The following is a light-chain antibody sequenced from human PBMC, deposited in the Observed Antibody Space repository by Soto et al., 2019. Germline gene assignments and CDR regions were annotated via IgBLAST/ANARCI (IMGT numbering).Light chain of an antibody. CDR3: QSYDNTLKCCV. J-gene: IGLJ1*01. V-gene: IGLV1-40*01. Sequence: QSVLTQPPSVSGDPGQRVIISCTGGSSNIGADYEVHWYQQLPGTAPKLLIYGNTNRPSGVPDRFSGSKSGSSASLAITGLQAEDEAESYCQSYDNTLKCCVFGTGTKVTVL. CDR2: GNT. CDR1: SSNIGADYE.